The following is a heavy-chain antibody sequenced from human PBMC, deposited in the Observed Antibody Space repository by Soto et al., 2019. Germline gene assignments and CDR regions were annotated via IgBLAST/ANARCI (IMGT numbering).Heavy chain of an antibody. CDR3: GKVLVGATGHTDSDS. Sequence: SKTLSLTCTVSGGSIYRSGYYWGWIRQPPGRGLEWIGNIDYNGATYSNPSLKSRVTISRDTSKNQFSLKLTSVTAADTALYYCGKVLVGATGHTDSDSWGPGTLVTVSS. CDR1: GGSIYRSGYY. J-gene: IGHJ4*02. D-gene: IGHD2-15*01. CDR2: IDYNGAT. V-gene: IGHV4-39*01.